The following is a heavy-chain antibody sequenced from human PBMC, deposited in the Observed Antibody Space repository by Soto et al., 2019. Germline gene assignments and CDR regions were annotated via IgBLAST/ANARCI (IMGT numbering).Heavy chain of an antibody. Sequence: SETLSLTCTVSGGSISSSSYYWGWIRQPPGKGLEWIGSIYYSGSTYYNPSLKSRVTISVDTSKNQFSLKLSSVTAADTAVYYCARRLVVPAAKLNNWFDPWGQGTLVTVSS. CDR1: GGSISSSSYY. CDR3: ARRLVVPAAKLNNWFDP. D-gene: IGHD2-2*01. V-gene: IGHV4-39*01. CDR2: IYYSGST. J-gene: IGHJ5*02.